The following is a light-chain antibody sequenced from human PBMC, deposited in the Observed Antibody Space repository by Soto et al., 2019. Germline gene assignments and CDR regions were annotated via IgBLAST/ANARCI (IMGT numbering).Light chain of an antibody. CDR3: QQYNSYVYS. CDR1: QSFKRW. CDR2: KAS. J-gene: IGKJ2*03. Sequence: IQMTQSPSTLSASVGDRVNITCRASQSFKRWLAWYQQKPGKPPKLIIYKASTLETGVPSRFSASGFGTEFTLTISSLQPDDFATYYCQQYNSYVYSFGGGTKVEI. V-gene: IGKV1-5*03.